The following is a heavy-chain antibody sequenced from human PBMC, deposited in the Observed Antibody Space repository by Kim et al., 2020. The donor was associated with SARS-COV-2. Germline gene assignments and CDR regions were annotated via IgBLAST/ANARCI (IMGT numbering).Heavy chain of an antibody. CDR1: GFTFSSYG. J-gene: IGHJ4*02. CDR3: AREGRCGGDCYPFDY. Sequence: GGSLRLSCAASGFTFSSYGMHWVRQAPGKGLEWVAVIWYDGSNKYYADSVKGRFTISRDNSKNTLYLQMNSLRAEDTAVYYCAREGRCGGDCYPFDYWGQGTLVTVSS. D-gene: IGHD2-21*02. CDR2: IWYDGSNK. V-gene: IGHV3-33*01.